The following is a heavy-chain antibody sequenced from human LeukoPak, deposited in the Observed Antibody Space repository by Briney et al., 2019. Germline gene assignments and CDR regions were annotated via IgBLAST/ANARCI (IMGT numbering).Heavy chain of an antibody. CDR1: GGTFSSYA. CDR2: IIPIFGTA. V-gene: IGHV1-69*05. D-gene: IGHD5-18*01. Sequence: ASVKVSCKASGGTFSSYAISWVRQAPGQGLEWMGGIIPIFGTANYAQKFQGRVTITTDESTSTAYMELSSLRSDDTAVYYCARGGNVDTAMVYFDYWGQGTLVTVSS. CDR3: ARGGNVDTAMVYFDY. J-gene: IGHJ4*02.